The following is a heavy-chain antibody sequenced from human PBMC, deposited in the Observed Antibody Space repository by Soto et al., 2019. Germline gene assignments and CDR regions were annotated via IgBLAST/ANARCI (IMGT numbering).Heavy chain of an antibody. Sequence: QVQLQQWGAGLLKPSETLSLTCAVYGGSFSGYQWSWIRQTPGKGLEWIGEINDSGNISYNPSLKSRVCIFVGTAKKQISLKLSSVTAADTAVYYCARGLILWFGELSRRGGYYYYMDVWGKGTTVTVSS. CDR1: GGSFSGYQ. D-gene: IGHD3-10*01. CDR3: ARGLILWFGELSRRGGYYYYMDV. J-gene: IGHJ6*03. CDR2: INDSGNI. V-gene: IGHV4-34*01.